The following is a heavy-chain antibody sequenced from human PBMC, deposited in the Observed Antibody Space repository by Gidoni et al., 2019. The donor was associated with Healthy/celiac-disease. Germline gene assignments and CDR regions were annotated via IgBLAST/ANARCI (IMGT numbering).Heavy chain of an antibody. D-gene: IGHD4-4*01. CDR1: SYA. V-gene: IGHV3-30-3*01. CDR2: ISYDGSNK. CDR3: ARSGIGVTTVTPFDY. Sequence: SYAMHWVRQAPGKGLEWVAVISYDGSNKYYADSVKGRFTISRDNSKNTLYLQMNSLRAEDTAVYYCARSGIGVTTVTPFDYWGQGTLVTVSS. J-gene: IGHJ4*02.